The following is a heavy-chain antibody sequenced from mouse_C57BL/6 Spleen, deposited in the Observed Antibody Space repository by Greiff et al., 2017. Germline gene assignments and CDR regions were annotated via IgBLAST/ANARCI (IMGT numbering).Heavy chain of an antibody. D-gene: IGHD1-1*01. CDR1: GYTFTSYW. J-gene: IGHJ1*03. CDR2: IYPGSGST. CDR3: ARLTTVVARYFDV. Sequence: VQLQQSGAELVKPGASVKMSCKASGYTFTSYWITWVKQRPGQGLEWIGDIYPGSGSTNYNEKFKSKATLTVDTSSSTAYMQLSSLTSEDSAVYYCARLTTVVARYFDVWGTGTTVTVSS. V-gene: IGHV1-55*01.